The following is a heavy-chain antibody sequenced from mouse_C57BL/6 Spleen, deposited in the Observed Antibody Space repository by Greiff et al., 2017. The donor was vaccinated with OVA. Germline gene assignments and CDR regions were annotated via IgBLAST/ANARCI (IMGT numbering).Heavy chain of an antibody. CDR1: GFTFSDYG. D-gene: IGHD1-1*01. CDR2: ISSGSSTI. Sequence: EVKLVESGGGLVKPGGSLKLSCAASGFTFSDYGMHWVRQAPEKGLEWVAYISSGSSTIYYADTVKGRFTISRDNAKNTLFLQMTSLRSEDTAMYYCAREVLLLLDYWGQGTTLTVSS. CDR3: AREVLLLLDY. J-gene: IGHJ2*01. V-gene: IGHV5-17*01.